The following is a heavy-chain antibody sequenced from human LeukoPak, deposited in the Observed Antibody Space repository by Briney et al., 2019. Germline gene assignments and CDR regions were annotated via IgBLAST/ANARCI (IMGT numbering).Heavy chain of an antibody. CDR1: GFTFSSYE. D-gene: IGHD2-21*02. V-gene: IGHV3-48*03. Sequence: RSGGSLRLSCAASGFTFSSYEMNWVRQAPGKGLEWVSYISSSGSTIYYADSVKGRFTISRDNAKNSLYLQMNSLRAEDTAVYYCAALVVVTAIFDYWGQGTLVTVSS. CDR3: AALVVVTAIFDY. CDR2: ISSSGSTI. J-gene: IGHJ4*02.